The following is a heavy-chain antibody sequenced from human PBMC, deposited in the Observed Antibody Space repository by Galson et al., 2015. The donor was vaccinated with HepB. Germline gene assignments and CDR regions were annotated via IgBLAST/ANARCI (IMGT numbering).Heavy chain of an antibody. D-gene: IGHD6-6*01. CDR2: ISNDGSNK. CDR1: GFTFSSYG. Sequence: SLRLSCAASGFTFSSYGMHWVRQAPGKGLEWVAVISNDGSNKYYADSVKGRFTISRDNSKNTLYLQMNSLRAEDTAVYYCAKDIFFRQLVSGVDYWGQGTLVTVSS. V-gene: IGHV3-30*18. CDR3: AKDIFFRQLVSGVDY. J-gene: IGHJ4*02.